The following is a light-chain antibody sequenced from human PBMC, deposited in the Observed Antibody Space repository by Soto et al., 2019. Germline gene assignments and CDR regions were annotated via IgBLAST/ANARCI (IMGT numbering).Light chain of an antibody. J-gene: IGKJ2*01. CDR3: LQDYNYPYT. CDR2: AAS. CDR1: QGIRND. V-gene: IGKV1-6*01. Sequence: AIQMTQSPSSLSASVGDRVAITCRASQGIRNDLGWYQQKSGKAPKLLIYAASTLQSGVPSRFSGSGSGTDFTLTISSLQPEDFATYYCLQDYNYPYTFGQGTKLEIK.